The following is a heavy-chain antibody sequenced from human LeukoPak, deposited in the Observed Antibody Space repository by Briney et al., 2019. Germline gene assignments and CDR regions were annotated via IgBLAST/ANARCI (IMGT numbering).Heavy chain of an antibody. Sequence: GGSLRLSCADSGFTFSKYEMNWVRQAPGKGLQWISYISSSGGTIYYADAVKGRFTISRDNAKNSLFLQMNSLRVEDTAVYYCARHRYYFDFWGQGTLVTVSP. CDR1: GFTFSKYE. CDR2: ISSSGGTI. J-gene: IGHJ4*02. V-gene: IGHV3-48*03. D-gene: IGHD2-15*01. CDR3: ARHRYYFDF.